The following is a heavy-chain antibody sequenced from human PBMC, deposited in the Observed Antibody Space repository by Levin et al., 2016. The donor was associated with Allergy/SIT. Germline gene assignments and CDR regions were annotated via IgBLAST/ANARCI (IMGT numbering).Heavy chain of an antibody. V-gene: IGHV3-7*01. D-gene: IGHD3-22*01. CDR3: ATYYYNSGGYYWGEY. Sequence: VRQAPGKGLEWVTHMNLDGNEKYYVDSVKGRFTISRDNAKNSLYLQMNSLGAQDTAVYYCATYYYNSGGYYWGEYWGQGTLVTVSS. CDR2: MNLDGNEK. J-gene: IGHJ4*02.